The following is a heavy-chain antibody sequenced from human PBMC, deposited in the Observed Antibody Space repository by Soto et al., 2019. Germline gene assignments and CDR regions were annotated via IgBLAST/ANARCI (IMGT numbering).Heavy chain of an antibody. Sequence: PGGSLRLSCAASGFTFSSYAMSWVRQAPGKGLEWVSAISGSSSYIYYADSVKGRFTISRDNAKNSLYLQMNSLRAEDTAVYYCARDRPYGGYYYYSMDVWGQGTTVTVYS. D-gene: IGHD4-17*01. V-gene: IGHV3-21*01. CDR1: GFTFSSYA. CDR3: ARDRPYGGYYYYSMDV. J-gene: IGHJ6*02. CDR2: ISGSSSYI.